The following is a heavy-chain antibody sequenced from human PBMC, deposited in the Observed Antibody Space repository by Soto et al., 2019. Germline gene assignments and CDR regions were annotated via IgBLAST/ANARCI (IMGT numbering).Heavy chain of an antibody. CDR2: ISYDGSNK. D-gene: IGHD3-3*01. J-gene: IGHJ6*03. V-gene: IGHV3-30*18. Sequence: GESLKISCAASGFTFSSYGMHWVRQAPGKGLEWVAVISYDGSNKYYADSVKGRFTISRDNSKNTLYLQMNSLRAEDTAVYYCAKVYYDFWSGQTYYMDVWGKGTTVTVSS. CDR1: GFTFSSYG. CDR3: AKVYYDFWSGQTYYMDV.